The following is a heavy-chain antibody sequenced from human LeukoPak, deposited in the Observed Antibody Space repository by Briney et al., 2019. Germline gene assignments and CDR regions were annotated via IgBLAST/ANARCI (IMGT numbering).Heavy chain of an antibody. CDR1: GYTFTGYY. D-gene: IGHD3-3*01. J-gene: IGHJ3*02. CDR2: IYPNSGGT. V-gene: IGHV1-2*02. Sequence: ASVKVSCKASGYTFTGYYMHWVRQALGQGLEWGGCIYPNSGGTNYAQKFQGRVTMTRDTSISTAYMELSRLRSDDTAVYYCARYVGFGLVNVDAFDIWGQGTMVTVSS. CDR3: ARYVGFGLVNVDAFDI.